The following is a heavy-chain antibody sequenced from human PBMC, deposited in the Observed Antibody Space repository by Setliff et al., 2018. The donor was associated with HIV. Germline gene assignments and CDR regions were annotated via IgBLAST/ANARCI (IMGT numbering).Heavy chain of an antibody. CDR2: IKQDGREK. D-gene: IGHD2-21*01. Sequence: GGSLRLSCAASGFAFSGHQMSWVRQAPGKGLEWVAKIKQDGREKYYVDSVKGRFTISRDNAKNSLYLQMNSLRAEDTAVYYCASPYFVVYWGQGTLVTVSS. J-gene: IGHJ4*02. CDR1: GFAFSGHQ. V-gene: IGHV3-7*01. CDR3: ASPYFVVY.